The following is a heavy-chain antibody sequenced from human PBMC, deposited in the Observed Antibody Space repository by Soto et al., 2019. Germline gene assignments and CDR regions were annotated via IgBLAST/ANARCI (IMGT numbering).Heavy chain of an antibody. D-gene: IGHD1-1*01. CDR2: ITASGGTS. J-gene: IGHJ3*02. V-gene: IGHV3-23*01. CDR1: VFTFSRYS. CDR3: AKCTQVFWNQDAFHI. Sequence: GGTLRLSCEASVFTFSRYSMRCVRQAPGKGLKWVSHITASGGTSSYADSVKGRFIISRDTSRDTLYLRMNNLGAEDTAVYYCAKCTQVFWNQDAFHIWGQGTMVTVSS.